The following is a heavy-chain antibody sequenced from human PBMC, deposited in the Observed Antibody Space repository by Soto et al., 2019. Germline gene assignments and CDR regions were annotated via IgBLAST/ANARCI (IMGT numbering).Heavy chain of an antibody. V-gene: IGHV4-59*08. Sequence: SETLSLTCTVSGGSINNYYWSWIRQPPGKGLEWIGYIFYSGSTNYNSSLRSRVTISVDTSKNQFSLKLSSVTAADTAVYFCARHTGYCSGGSCYEWFEPWGQGTLVTVSS. CDR3: ARHTGYCSGGSCYEWFEP. CDR1: GGSINNYY. CDR2: IFYSGST. J-gene: IGHJ5*02. D-gene: IGHD2-15*01.